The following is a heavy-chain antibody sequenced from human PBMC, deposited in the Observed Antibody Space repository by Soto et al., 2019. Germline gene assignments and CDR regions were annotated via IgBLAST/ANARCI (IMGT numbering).Heavy chain of an antibody. J-gene: IGHJ1*01. Sequence: GGSLRLSCAASGFTFSSYWMSWVRQAPGKGLEWVANIKADGSEKYYVDSVKGRFTISRDNAKSSLYLQMNSLTAEGTAVYYCARWDSGYDPNGFQHWGQGALVTVSS. V-gene: IGHV3-7*01. CDR2: IKADGSEK. CDR1: GFTFSSYW. D-gene: IGHD5-12*01. CDR3: ARWDSGYDPNGFQH.